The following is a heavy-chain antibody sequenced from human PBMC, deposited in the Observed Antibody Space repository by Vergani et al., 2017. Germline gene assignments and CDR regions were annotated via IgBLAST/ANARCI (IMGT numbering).Heavy chain of an antibody. V-gene: IGHV3-48*02. CDR3: AGGDSGYYFDAFDI. CDR2: ISSSSSTI. Sequence: EVQLVESGGGLVQPGGSLRLSCAASGFTFSSYSMNWVRQAPGKGLEWVSYISSSSSTIYYADSVKGRFTISRDNAKNSLYLQMNSLRDEDTAVYYCAGGDSGYYFDAFDIWGQGTMVTVSS. J-gene: IGHJ3*02. D-gene: IGHD3-22*01. CDR1: GFTFSSYS.